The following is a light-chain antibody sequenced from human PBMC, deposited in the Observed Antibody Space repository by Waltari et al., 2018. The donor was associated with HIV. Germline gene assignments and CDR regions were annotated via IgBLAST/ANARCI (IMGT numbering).Light chain of an antibody. CDR1: SPNIGSTY. J-gene: IGLJ3*02. CDR3: AAWDDSLSGRV. Sequence: QSVLTQSPSASGTPGQRVTIPCSGSSPNIGSTYVYWYQQLPGTAPKLLIYGSNPRPPGVPDRFSGSQSGTSASLAIGGLRSEDEADYYCAAWDDSLSGRVFGGGTKLTVL. CDR2: GSN. V-gene: IGLV1-47*01.